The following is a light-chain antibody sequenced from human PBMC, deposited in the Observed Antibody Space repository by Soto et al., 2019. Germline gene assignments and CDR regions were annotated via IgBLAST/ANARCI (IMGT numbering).Light chain of an antibody. V-gene: IGLV2-14*01. Sequence: QLVLTQPASVSGSPGQSITISCTGTSSDVGGYNYVSWYQQHPGKAPKLMLYDVSNRPSGVSNRSSGSKSGNTASLTISGLQAEDEADYYCSSYTSSNTVVFGGGTKLTVL. CDR1: SSDVGGYNY. J-gene: IGLJ2*01. CDR2: DVS. CDR3: SSYTSSNTVV.